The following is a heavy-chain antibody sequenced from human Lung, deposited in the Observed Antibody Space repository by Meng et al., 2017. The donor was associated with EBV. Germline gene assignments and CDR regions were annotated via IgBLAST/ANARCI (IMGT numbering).Heavy chain of an antibody. J-gene: IGHJ4*02. CDR1: GGSISSGGYY. CDR3: ATGRIGLLWFGELGY. D-gene: IGHD3-10*01. Sequence: VQRPVSGPGLVKPSQTLSLTCTVSGGSISSGGYYWSWIRQHPGTGLEWTGYIYYSGSTYYNPSLKNRVTISVDTSKNQFSLKLSSVTAADTAVYYCATGRIGLLWFGELGYWGQGTLVTVSS. V-gene: IGHV4-31*03. CDR2: IYYSGST.